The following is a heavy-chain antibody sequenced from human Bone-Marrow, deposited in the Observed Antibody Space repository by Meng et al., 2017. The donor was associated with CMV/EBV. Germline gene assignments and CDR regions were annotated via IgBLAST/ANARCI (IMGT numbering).Heavy chain of an antibody. CDR1: GGTFSSYT. Sequence: SVKVSCKASGGTFSSYTISWVRQAPGQGLEWMGRIIPILGIANYAQKFQGRVTITADKSTSTAYMELSSLRSEDTAVYYCAISSKPLQLWFSHYDYWGQGTLVAVSS. J-gene: IGHJ4*02. V-gene: IGHV1-69*02. CDR3: AISSKPLQLWFSHYDY. CDR2: IIPILGIA. D-gene: IGHD5-18*01.